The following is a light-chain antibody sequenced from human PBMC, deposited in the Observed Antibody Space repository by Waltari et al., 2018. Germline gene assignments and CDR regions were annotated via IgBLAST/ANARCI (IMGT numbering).Light chain of an antibody. J-gene: IGKJ2*01. V-gene: IGKV3-11*01. Sequence: EIVLTQSPATLSLSPGETVTLSCRASQSVGTYLDWYHQKPGQAPRLLIYDASNRATGIPDRFRGSGSETDFTLTISSLEPEDFALYYCQQRSSWTPHTFGQGARLEIK. CDR2: DAS. CDR1: QSVGTY. CDR3: QQRSSWTPHT.